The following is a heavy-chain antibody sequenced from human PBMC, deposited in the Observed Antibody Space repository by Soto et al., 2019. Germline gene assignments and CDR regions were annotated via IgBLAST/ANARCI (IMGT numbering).Heavy chain of an antibody. CDR3: ARDTPLGDYVWYFDY. V-gene: IGHV4-30-4*01. D-gene: IGHD3-16*01. J-gene: IGHJ4*02. CDR1: GGPISSSDYY. Sequence: SESLSLTCTVSGGPISSSDYYWSWIRQPPGKGLEWIGYIYYSGSTYYNPSLKSRVTISVDTSKNQFSLKLSSVTAADTAVYYCARDTPLGDYVWYFDYRGQGTLVTVSS. CDR2: IYYSGST.